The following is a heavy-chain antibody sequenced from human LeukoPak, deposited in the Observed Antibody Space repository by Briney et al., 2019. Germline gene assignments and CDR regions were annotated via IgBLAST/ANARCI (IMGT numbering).Heavy chain of an antibody. V-gene: IGHV3-11*04. CDR2: ISSSGSTI. Sequence: GGSLRLSCAASGFTFSNYAMSWVRQAPGKGLEWVSYISSSGSTIYYADSVKGRFTISRDNAKNSLYLQMNSLRAEDTAVYYCAREGVRGTFDYWGQGTLVTVSS. D-gene: IGHD3-10*01. CDR3: AREGVRGTFDY. CDR1: GFTFSNYA. J-gene: IGHJ4*02.